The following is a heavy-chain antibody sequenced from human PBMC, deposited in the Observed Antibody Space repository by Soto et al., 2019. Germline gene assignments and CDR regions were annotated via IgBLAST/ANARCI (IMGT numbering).Heavy chain of an antibody. CDR2: ISGSGGST. CDR3: AKDLPNYYGSGIRTYYYYGMDV. V-gene: IGHV3-23*01. Sequence: GGSLRLSCAASGFTFSSYAMSWVRQAPGKGLEWVSAISGSGGSTYYADSVKGRFTISRDNSKNTLYLQMNSLRAEDTAVYYCAKDLPNYYGSGIRTYYYYGMDVWGQGTTVTVSS. J-gene: IGHJ6*02. D-gene: IGHD3-10*01. CDR1: GFTFSSYA.